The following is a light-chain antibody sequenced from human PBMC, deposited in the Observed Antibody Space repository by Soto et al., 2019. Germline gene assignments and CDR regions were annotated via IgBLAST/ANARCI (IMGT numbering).Light chain of an antibody. CDR2: GAS. CDR1: QSFSSN. V-gene: IGKV3-15*01. Sequence: EIVMTQSPATLSVSPGERVTLSCRASQSFSSNLAWYQHKPGQAPRLLIYGASTTATDVPPRFSGSGSGTEFTLTISNLQSEDFALYYCQQYNDWPRTFGQGTRLDI. J-gene: IGKJ5*01. CDR3: QQYNDWPRT.